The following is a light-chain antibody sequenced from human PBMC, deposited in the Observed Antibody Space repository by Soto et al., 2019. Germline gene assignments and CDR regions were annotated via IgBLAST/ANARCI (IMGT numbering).Light chain of an antibody. CDR2: QVN. Sequence: QPVLTQPASVSGSPGQSITISCTGTSSDVGGYIYVSWYQQHPGKAPKLMIYQVNNRPSGVSNRFSGSKSGNTASLTISALQAEDEADYYCSSYTSGTTPLVFGTGTKLTVL. CDR1: SSDVGGYIY. V-gene: IGLV2-14*01. J-gene: IGLJ1*01. CDR3: SSYTSGTTPLV.